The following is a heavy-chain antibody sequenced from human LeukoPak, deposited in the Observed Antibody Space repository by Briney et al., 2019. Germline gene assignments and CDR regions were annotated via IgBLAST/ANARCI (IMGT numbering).Heavy chain of an antibody. J-gene: IGHJ4*02. Sequence: WGSLRLSCTASGFTFSDYYMSWIRQAPGKGLEWVANIKQDGSEKYYVDSVKGRFTISRDNAKNSLYLQMTSLRAEDTAVYYCAREGDSSWSYFDYWGQGTLVTVFS. CDR1: GFTFSDYY. V-gene: IGHV3-7*04. CDR3: AREGDSSWSYFDY. D-gene: IGHD6-13*01. CDR2: IKQDGSEK.